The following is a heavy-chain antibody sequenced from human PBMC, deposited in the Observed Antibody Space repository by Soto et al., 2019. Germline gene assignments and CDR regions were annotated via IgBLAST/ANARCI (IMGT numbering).Heavy chain of an antibody. V-gene: IGHV4-39*01. Sequence: PSETLSLTCTVSGGSISSSSYYWGWIRQPPGKGLEWIGSIYYSGSTYYNPSLKSRVTISVDTSKNQFSLKLSSVTAADTAVYYCARLEQQLVPYWGQGTLVTVSS. CDR3: ARLEQQLVPY. D-gene: IGHD6-13*01. J-gene: IGHJ4*02. CDR2: IYYSGST. CDR1: GGSISSSSYY.